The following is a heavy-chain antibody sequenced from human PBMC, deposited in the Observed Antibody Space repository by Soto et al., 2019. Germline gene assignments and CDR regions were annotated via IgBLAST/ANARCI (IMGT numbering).Heavy chain of an antibody. J-gene: IGHJ5*02. Sequence: EARLVDSGGGLVQPAGSLRLSCAASGFTFSSYWMSWVRQAPGKGLEWVANIKQDGSEKYYVDSVKGRFTISRDNAKNSMYLQMNRLRAEDTAVYYCARGPIYCSSTSCYSWFDPWGQGTLVTVSS. CDR1: GFTFSSYW. CDR2: IKQDGSEK. V-gene: IGHV3-7*01. CDR3: ARGPIYCSSTSCYSWFDP. D-gene: IGHD2-2*02.